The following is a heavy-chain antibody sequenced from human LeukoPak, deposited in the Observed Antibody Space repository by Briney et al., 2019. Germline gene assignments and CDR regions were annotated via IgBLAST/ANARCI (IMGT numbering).Heavy chain of an antibody. V-gene: IGHV4-39*07. Sequence: SETLSLTCNVSGDSIGRSTYYWGWVRQTPAKGLEWIGSIFYNGRTYYTPSLQSRVIMSLDTSKNQFSLRLTSVTAADTAVYYCARQVAVVEPTDPNWFDSWGQGTLVTVSS. D-gene: IGHD2-21*01. CDR2: IFYNGRT. CDR3: ARQVAVVEPTDPNWFDS. J-gene: IGHJ5*01. CDR1: GDSIGRSTYY.